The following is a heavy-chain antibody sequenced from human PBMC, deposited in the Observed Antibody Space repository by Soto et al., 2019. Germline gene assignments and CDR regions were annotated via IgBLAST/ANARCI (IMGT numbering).Heavy chain of an antibody. D-gene: IGHD3-10*01. CDR2: IRSKANSYAT. CDR1: GFTFSGSA. Sequence: GGSLRLSCAASGFTFSGSAMHWVRQASGKGLEWVGRIRSKANSYATAYAASVKGRFTISRDDSKNTAYLQMNSLKTEETAVYYCTRRGGYYYGSGSFFDPRGLPFDPWGQGTLVTVSS. V-gene: IGHV3-73*01. CDR3: TRRGGYYYGSGSFFDPRGLPFDP. J-gene: IGHJ5*02.